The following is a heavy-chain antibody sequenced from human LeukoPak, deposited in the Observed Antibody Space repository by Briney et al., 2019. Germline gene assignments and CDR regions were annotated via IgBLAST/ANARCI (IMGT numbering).Heavy chain of an antibody. Sequence: ASVKVSCKASGYTFTSHDINWVRQATGQGLEWMGWLNPNSGNTGYAQKFQDRATITRNTSISTAYMELSSLRSEDTAVYYCARRVGYAAFDIWGQGTMVTVSS. D-gene: IGHD3-16*01. CDR2: LNPNSGNT. CDR1: GYTFTSHD. J-gene: IGHJ3*02. V-gene: IGHV1-8*03. CDR3: ARRVGYAAFDI.